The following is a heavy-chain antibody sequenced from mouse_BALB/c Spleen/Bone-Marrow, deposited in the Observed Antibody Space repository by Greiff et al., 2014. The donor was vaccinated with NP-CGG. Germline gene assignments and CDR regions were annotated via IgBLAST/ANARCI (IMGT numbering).Heavy chain of an antibody. CDR1: GYTFTSYW. CDR3: ARKYGNYRGYFDV. CDR2: IYPGDGDT. J-gene: IGHJ1*01. D-gene: IGHD2-10*02. V-gene: IGHV1-87*01. Sequence: VKLMESGAELARPGASVKLSCKASGYTFTSYWMQWVKQRPGQGLEWIGAIYPGDGDTRYTQKFKGKATLTADKSSSTAYMQLSGLASEDSAVYYCARKYGNYRGYFDVWGAGTTVTVSS.